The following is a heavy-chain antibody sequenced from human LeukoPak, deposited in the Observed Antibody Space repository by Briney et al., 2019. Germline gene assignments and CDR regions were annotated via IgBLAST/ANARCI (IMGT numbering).Heavy chain of an antibody. J-gene: IGHJ4*02. Sequence: PSETLSLTCAVYGGSFSGYYWSWIRQPPGKGLEWIGEINHSGSTNYNPSLKSRVTISVGTSKNQFSLKLSSVTAADTAVYYCARGRIGRFGGFDYWGQGTLVTVSS. CDR1: GGSFSGYY. D-gene: IGHD3-10*01. CDR3: ARGRIGRFGGFDY. V-gene: IGHV4-34*01. CDR2: INHSGST.